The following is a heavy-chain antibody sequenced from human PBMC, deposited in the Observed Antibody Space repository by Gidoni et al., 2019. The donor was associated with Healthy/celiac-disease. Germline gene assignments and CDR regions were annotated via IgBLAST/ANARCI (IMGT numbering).Heavy chain of an antibody. J-gene: IGHJ3*02. V-gene: IGHV3-48*01. CDR1: GFTFSIYS. D-gene: IGHD3-22*01. CDR2: ISSSSSTI. Sequence: EVQLVDSGGVLVHPGGSLILSCAASGFTFSIYSMNWVRQAQGKVLEWVSYISSSSSTIYYAESVKGRFTSSRDNAKNSLYLQMNSLRAEDTAVYYCARELLAPMIVVALGAFDIWGQGTMVTVSS. CDR3: ARELLAPMIVVALGAFDI.